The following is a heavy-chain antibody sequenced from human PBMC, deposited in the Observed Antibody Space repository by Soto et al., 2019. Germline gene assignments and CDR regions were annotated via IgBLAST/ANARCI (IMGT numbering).Heavy chain of an antibody. V-gene: IGHV4-31*03. CDR1: GGSISSGGYY. CDR3: ARASYDILTGYYPHFDY. Sequence: SETLSLTCTFSGGSISSGGYYLSWIRQHPGKGLEWIGYIYYSGSTYYNPSLKSRVTISVDMSKNQFSLKLSSVTAADTAVYYCARASYDILTGYYPHFDYWGQGTLVTVSS. J-gene: IGHJ4*02. D-gene: IGHD3-9*01. CDR2: IYYSGST.